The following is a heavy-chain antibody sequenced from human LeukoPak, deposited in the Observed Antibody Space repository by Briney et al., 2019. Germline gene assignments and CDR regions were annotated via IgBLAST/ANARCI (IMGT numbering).Heavy chain of an antibody. V-gene: IGHV4-59*08. CDR2: IYYSGST. J-gene: IGHJ5*02. CDR3: ARLQVHCGGDCYTRWFDP. CDR1: GGSIRSYY. Sequence: PSETLSLTCTVSGGSIRSYYWSWIRQPPGKGLEWIGYIYYSGSTNYNPSLKSRVTISVDTSKNQFSLKLRSVNAADTAVYYCARLQVHCGGDCYTRWFDPWGQGTLVTVSS. D-gene: IGHD2-21*02.